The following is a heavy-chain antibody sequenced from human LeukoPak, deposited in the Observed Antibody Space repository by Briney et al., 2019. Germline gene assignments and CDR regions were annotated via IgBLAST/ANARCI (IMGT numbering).Heavy chain of an antibody. J-gene: IGHJ5*02. D-gene: IGHD1-26*01. CDR1: GFTFSSYW. CDR2: IKQDGSEK. CDR3: ARHSGGTYYVNFDP. Sequence: PGGSLRLSCAASGFTFSSYWMSWVRQAPGKGLEWVANIKQDGSEKYYVDSVKGRFTISRDNAKNSLYLQMNSLRAEDTAVYYCARHSGGTYYVNFDPWGQGTLVTVSS. V-gene: IGHV3-7*01.